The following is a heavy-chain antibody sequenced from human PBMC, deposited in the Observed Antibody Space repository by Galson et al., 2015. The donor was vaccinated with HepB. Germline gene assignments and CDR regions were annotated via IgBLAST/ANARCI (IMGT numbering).Heavy chain of an antibody. Sequence: SLRLSCAASGFTFSSYAMSWVRQAPGKGLEWVSAISGSGGSTYYADSVKGRFTISRDNSKNTLYLQMNSLRAEDTAVYYCAKDEIFGVVIGGYYWGQGTLVTVSS. V-gene: IGHV3-23*01. J-gene: IGHJ4*02. CDR1: GFTFSSYA. D-gene: IGHD3-3*01. CDR2: ISGSGGST. CDR3: AKDEIFGVVIGGYY.